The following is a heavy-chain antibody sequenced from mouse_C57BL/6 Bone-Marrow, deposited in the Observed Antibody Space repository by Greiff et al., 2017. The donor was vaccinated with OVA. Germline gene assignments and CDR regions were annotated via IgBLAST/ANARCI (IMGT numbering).Heavy chain of an antibody. CDR3: ARAYGDLDY. CDR1: GYTFTSYG. V-gene: IGHV1-81*01. J-gene: IGHJ2*01. Sequence: QVQLQQSGAELARPGASVKLSCKASGYTFTSYGISWVKQRTGQGLEWIGEIYPRSGNTYYNEKFKGKATLTADKSSSTAYMELLSLTSEDAAVYSCARAYGDLDYWGKGTTLSVSS. CDR2: IYPRSGNT. D-gene: IGHD2-13*01.